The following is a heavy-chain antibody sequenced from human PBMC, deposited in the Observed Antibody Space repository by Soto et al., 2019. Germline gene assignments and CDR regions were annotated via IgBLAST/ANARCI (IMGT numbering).Heavy chain of an antibody. Sequence: GGSLRLSCAASGFTFSPYTMHWVGQTPGKGLEWVAVISYDGSDKYYAGSVRGRFTISRDNSKNTLFLQMNSLRAEDTALYYCARGGGFCGADCYKGGIDYWGQGALVTVSS. CDR3: ARGGGFCGADCYKGGIDY. J-gene: IGHJ4*02. V-gene: IGHV3-30-3*01. CDR1: GFTFSPYT. D-gene: IGHD2-21*02. CDR2: ISYDGSDK.